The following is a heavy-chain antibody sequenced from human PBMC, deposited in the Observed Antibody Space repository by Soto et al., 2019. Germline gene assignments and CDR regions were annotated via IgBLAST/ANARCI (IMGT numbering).Heavy chain of an antibody. CDR1: GYTFTGYY. CDR2: INPNSGGT. Sequence: VASVKVSCKASGYTFTGYYMHWVRQAPGQGLEWMGWINPNSGGTNYTQKFQGRVTMTRDTSISTAYMELSRLRSDDTAVYYCARGIYLIVRGPGGCGLWGQGTLVTVSS. CDR3: ARGIYLIVRGPGGCGL. V-gene: IGHV1-2*02. J-gene: IGHJ4*02. D-gene: IGHD6-19*01.